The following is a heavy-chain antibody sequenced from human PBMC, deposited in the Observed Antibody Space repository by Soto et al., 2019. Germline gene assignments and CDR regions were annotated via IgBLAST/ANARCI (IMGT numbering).Heavy chain of an antibody. V-gene: IGHV3-30*18. Sequence: PGGSLRLSCAASGFTFSSYGMHWVRQAPGKGLEWVAVISYDGSNKYYADSVKGRFTISRDNSKNTLYLQMNSLRAEDTAVYYCAKDGSSSGWSDPWGQGALVTAPQ. D-gene: IGHD6-6*01. CDR1: GFTFSSYG. CDR3: AKDGSSSGWSDP. CDR2: ISYDGSNK. J-gene: IGHJ5*02.